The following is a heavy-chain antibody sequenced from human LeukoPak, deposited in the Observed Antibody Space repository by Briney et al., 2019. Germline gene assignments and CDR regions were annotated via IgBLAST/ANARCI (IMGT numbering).Heavy chain of an antibody. CDR3: AKILGSGVWYGFDI. D-gene: IGHD7-27*01. CDR1: GGSVNSYY. J-gene: IGHJ3*02. Sequence: SETLSLTCSVSGGSVNSYYWSWLRQPPGKGLEWIGYIYTTGRTNYNPSLKSRVTISVDTSKNQFSLKLSSVTAADTAVYYCAKILGSGVWYGFDIWGQGTMVTVSS. V-gene: IGHV4-4*09. CDR2: IYTTGRT.